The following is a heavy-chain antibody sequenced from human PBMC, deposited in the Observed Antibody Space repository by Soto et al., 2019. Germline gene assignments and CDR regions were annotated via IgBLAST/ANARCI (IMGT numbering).Heavy chain of an antibody. Sequence: RNRIRKDKGKWLEWVSSISSSSSYIYYADSVKGRFTISRDNAKNSLYLQMNSLRAEDTAVYYCARDRAPSDSSSWYVCYYGMDVWGQGTTVTGSS. CDR2: ISSSSSYI. D-gene: IGHD6-13*01. CDR3: ARDRAPSDSSSWYVCYYGMDV. J-gene: IGHJ6*02. V-gene: IGHV3-21*01.